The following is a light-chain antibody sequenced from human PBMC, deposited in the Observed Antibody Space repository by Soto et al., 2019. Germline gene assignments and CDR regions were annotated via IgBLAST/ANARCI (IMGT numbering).Light chain of an antibody. CDR1: QVIRKY. Sequence: DIQMTQSPSSVSASVGDRVTITCRASQVIRKYLAWYQQTPGRAPTLLIYETSALQSGVPSRFSGSGSGTDFTLTINRLQPEDFATYYCQQGQSFPWTFGHGTKLEIK. CDR2: ETS. V-gene: IGKV1-12*01. J-gene: IGKJ1*01. CDR3: QQGQSFPWT.